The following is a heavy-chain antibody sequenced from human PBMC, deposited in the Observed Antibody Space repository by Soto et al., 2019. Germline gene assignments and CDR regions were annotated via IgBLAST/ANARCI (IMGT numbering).Heavy chain of an antibody. V-gene: IGHV3-33*01. CDR1: GFTFSSYG. CDR3: ARFSSSWYGRIDY. J-gene: IGHJ4*02. CDR2: IWYDGSNK. Sequence: QVQLVESGGGVVQPGRSLRLSCAASGFTFSSYGMHWVRQAPGKGLEWVAVIWYDGSNKYYADSVKGRFTISRDNSKNTQYLQMNSLSAEDTAVYFCARFSSSWYGRIDYWGQGTLVTVSS. D-gene: IGHD6-13*01.